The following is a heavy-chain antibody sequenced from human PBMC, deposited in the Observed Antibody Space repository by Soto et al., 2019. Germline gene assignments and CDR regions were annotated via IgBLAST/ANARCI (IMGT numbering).Heavy chain of an antibody. V-gene: IGHV1-2*02. Sequence: GASVKVSCKASGYTFTGHYIHWVRQAPEQGPEWMGEIGPESGATRYAQKFQGRVTMTRDMSITTVYMELNNLSPDDTAVYYCGRGRSGQIVVFYWGQGTPVTSP. CDR3: GRGRSGQIVVFY. CDR2: IGPESGAT. D-gene: IGHD5-12*01. J-gene: IGHJ4*02. CDR1: GYTFTGHY.